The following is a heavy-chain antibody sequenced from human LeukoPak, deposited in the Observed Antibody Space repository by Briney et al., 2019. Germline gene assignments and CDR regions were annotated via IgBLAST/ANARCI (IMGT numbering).Heavy chain of an antibody. CDR1: GFTFSSYA. J-gene: IGHJ4*02. D-gene: IGHD2-15*01. CDR3: AKVVVVAATRHFDY. Sequence: GGSLRLSCAASGFTFSSYAMSWVRQAPGKGLEWVSAISGSGGSTYYADPVKGRFTISRDNSKNTLYLQMNSLRAEDTAVYYCAKVVVVAATRHFDYWGQGTLVTVSP. CDR2: ISGSGGST. V-gene: IGHV3-23*01.